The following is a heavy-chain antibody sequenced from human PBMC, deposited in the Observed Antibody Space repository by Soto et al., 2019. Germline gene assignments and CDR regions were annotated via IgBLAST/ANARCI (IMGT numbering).Heavy chain of an antibody. Sequence: ASVKVSCKASGYTFTSYVISWVRQAPGQGLEWMGWISAYNGNTNYAQKLQGRVTMTTDTSTSTAYMELRSLRSDDTAVYYCSRSRPYCTNGVCYTGSSYYYGMDVWGQGTTVTVSS. V-gene: IGHV1-18*04. D-gene: IGHD2-8*01. CDR2: ISAYNGNT. J-gene: IGHJ6*02. CDR3: SRSRPYCTNGVCYTGSSYYYGMDV. CDR1: GYTFTSYV.